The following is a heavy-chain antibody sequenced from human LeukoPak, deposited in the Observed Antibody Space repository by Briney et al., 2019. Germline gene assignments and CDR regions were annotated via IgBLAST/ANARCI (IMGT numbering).Heavy chain of an antibody. CDR3: ARVLLWFGEYGMDV. J-gene: IGHJ6*02. D-gene: IGHD3-10*01. V-gene: IGHV3-33*01. Sequence: GGSLRLSRGASGFTFRSYGMHWVRQAPGKGLEGVAVIWYDGSNKYYADSVKGRFTISRDNSKNTLYLQMNSLRAEDTAVYYCARVLLWFGEYGMDVWGQGTTVTVSS. CDR2: IWYDGSNK. CDR1: GFTFRSYG.